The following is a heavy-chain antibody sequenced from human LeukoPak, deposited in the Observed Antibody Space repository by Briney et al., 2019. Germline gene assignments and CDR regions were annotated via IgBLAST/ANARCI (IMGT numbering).Heavy chain of an antibody. CDR2: IMSSNSDI. Sequence: GGSLRLSCAASGFTFTSYSMNWVRQAPGKGLEWVSSIMSSNSDIYYADSVRGRFTISRDNAKNSLYLQMNSLRAEDTAVYYCARDFTGCSSINCYFDYWGQGTLVTVSS. CDR1: GFTFTSYS. V-gene: IGHV3-21*01. D-gene: IGHD2-2*01. J-gene: IGHJ4*02. CDR3: ARDFTGCSSINCYFDY.